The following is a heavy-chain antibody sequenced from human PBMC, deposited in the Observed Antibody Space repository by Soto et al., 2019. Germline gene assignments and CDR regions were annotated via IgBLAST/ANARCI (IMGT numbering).Heavy chain of an antibody. CDR3: ATTLRLFYVPDAFDI. D-gene: IGHD3-3*01. CDR2: IYYSGST. Sequence: SETLCLTCTVSGGSISSYYWSWIRQPPGKGLEWIGYIYYSGSTNYNPSLKSRVTISVDTSKNQFSLKLSSVTAADTAVYYCATTLRLFYVPDAFDIWGQGTMVTVSS. V-gene: IGHV4-59*01. J-gene: IGHJ3*02. CDR1: GGSISSYY.